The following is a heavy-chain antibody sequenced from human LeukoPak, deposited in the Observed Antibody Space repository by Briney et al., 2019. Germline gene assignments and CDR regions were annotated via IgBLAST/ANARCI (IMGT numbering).Heavy chain of an antibody. D-gene: IGHD2-2*01. Sequence: SETLSLTCAVYGWTFSGYYWTWIRQPPGKGLEWIGEINRSGSTNYNPNLKSRVTISVDTTKSQFSLKLSSVNAADTAVYYCARAHSSSSSSNYYYYMDAWGKGTTVTVSS. J-gene: IGHJ6*03. CDR3: ARAHSSSSSSNYYYYMDA. V-gene: IGHV4-34*01. CDR1: GWTFSGYY. CDR2: INRSGST.